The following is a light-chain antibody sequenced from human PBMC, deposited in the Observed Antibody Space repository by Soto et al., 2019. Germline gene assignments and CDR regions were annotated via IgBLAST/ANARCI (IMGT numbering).Light chain of an antibody. J-gene: IGLJ1*01. CDR2: GNS. CDR1: SSNIGAGYD. CDR3: KSYDSSLSGYV. Sequence: VLTQPPSMSGAPGHRATISCTGSSSNIGAGYDVHWYQQLPGTAPKLLIYGNSNRPSGVPDRFSGSKYGTSASLAITGLQAEDEADYYCKSYDSSLSGYVFGTGTKVTVL. V-gene: IGLV1-40*01.